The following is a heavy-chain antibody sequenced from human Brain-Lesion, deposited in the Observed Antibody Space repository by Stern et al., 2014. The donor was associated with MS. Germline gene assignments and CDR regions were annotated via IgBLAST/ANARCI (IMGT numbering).Heavy chain of an antibody. D-gene: IGHD2-15*01. V-gene: IGHV4-39*01. CDR1: GGSVSSTSYA. J-gene: IGHJ5*02. CDR3: AGEEDIRYCSGGSCTGNWFDP. CDR2: IYYSGNT. Sequence: QLQLQESGPGLVKPSETLSLTCTVAGGSVSSTSYAWAWIRQPPGKGLEWIGTIYYSGNTYYSPSLKSRLTISLDTSKNQFSLQLRFGTAADTAVYYCAGEEDIRYCSGGSCTGNWFDPWGQGTLGTVSS.